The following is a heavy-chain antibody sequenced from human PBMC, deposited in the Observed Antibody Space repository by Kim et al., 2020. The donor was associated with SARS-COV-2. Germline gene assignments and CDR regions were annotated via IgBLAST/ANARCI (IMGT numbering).Heavy chain of an antibody. CDR3: AKDRFEGPEFYYYYGMDV. Sequence: GGSLRLSCVASGFTFSSYGMHWVRQAPGKGLEWVAVISYDGSNKYYADSVKGRFTISRDNSKNTLYLQMNSLRAEDTAVYYCAKDRFEGPEFYYYYGMDVWGQGTTVTVSS. CDR2: ISYDGSNK. J-gene: IGHJ6*02. V-gene: IGHV3-30*18. D-gene: IGHD3-3*01. CDR1: GFTFSSYG.